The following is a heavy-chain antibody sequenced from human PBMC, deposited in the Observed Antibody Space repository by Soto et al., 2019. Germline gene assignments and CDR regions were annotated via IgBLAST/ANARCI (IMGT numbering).Heavy chain of an antibody. V-gene: IGHV1-18*01. CDR3: ARAIGCCSGGSCSWDSPSLYNWYDP. J-gene: IGHJ5*02. D-gene: IGHD2-15*01. CDR2: ISAYNGNT. CDR1: GYTFTSYG. Sequence: QVQLVQSGAEVKKPGASVKVSCKASGYTFTSYGISWVRQAPGQGLEWMGWISAYNGNTHYAQKRQGRVTMTTDTSTSTAYVELRSLRSDDTAVYYCARAIGCCSGGSCSWDSPSLYNWYDPWGQGSLLTVAS.